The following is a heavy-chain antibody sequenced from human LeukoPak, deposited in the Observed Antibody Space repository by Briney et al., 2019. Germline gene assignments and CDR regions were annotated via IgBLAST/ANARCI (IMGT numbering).Heavy chain of an antibody. CDR2: IRSKAYGGTT. CDR3: TRGGITMVRGVSPQVDY. Sequence: GRSLRLSCTASGFTFGDYAMSWFRQAPGKGLEWVGFIRSKAYGGTTEYAASVKGRFTISRDDSKSIAYLQMNSLKTEDTAVYYCTRGGITMVRGVSPQVDYWGQGTLVTVSS. CDR1: GFTFGDYA. V-gene: IGHV3-49*03. J-gene: IGHJ4*02. D-gene: IGHD3-10*01.